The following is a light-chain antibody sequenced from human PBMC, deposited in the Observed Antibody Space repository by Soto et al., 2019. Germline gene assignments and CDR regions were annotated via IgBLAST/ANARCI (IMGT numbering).Light chain of an antibody. V-gene: IGKV3-20*01. Sequence: EIVLTQSPGTLSLSPCERATLSCRASQSTSSSYLAWYQQKPGQAPRLLIYGASYRATGIPDRFSGSGSGTDFSLTISRLEPEDFAVYYCQQYGSSPQTFGQGTKVDIK. CDR1: QSTSSSY. J-gene: IGKJ1*01. CDR2: GAS. CDR3: QQYGSSPQT.